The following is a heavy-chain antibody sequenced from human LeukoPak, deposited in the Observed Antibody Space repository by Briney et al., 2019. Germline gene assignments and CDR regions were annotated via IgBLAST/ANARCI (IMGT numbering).Heavy chain of an antibody. CDR2: ISHSGTS. V-gene: IGHV4-31*11. CDR3: ARERRDGHNYSDF. J-gene: IGHJ4*02. CDR1: GGSLSSGGYF. D-gene: IGHD5-24*01. Sequence: SETLSLTCAVSGGSLSSGGYFWGWTRQYPGKGLGWIGCISHSGTSYYNPSLKSRVTISVDTSRNQFSLELSSVTAADTAVYFCARERRDGHNYSDFWGQGALVTVSS.